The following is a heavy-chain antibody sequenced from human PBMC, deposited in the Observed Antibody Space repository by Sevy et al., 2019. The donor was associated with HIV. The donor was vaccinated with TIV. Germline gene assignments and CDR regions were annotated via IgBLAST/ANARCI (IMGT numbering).Heavy chain of an antibody. CDR1: GFYFG. CDR3: ARWGNNSGIDY. Sequence: GGSQRLSCTASGFYFGIHWVRQAPGKGLEWVALIWYDGINQDYADSVKGRFTISRVNSKNTVFLQMNSLRAEDTGMYYCARWGNNSGIDYWGQGTLVTVSS. CDR2: IWYDGINQ. D-gene: IGHD3-22*01. V-gene: IGHV3-33*01. J-gene: IGHJ4*02.